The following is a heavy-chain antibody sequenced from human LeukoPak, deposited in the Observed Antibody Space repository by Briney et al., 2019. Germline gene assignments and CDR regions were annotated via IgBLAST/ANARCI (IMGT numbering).Heavy chain of an antibody. CDR2: ISYDGSNK. CDR3: ARDLARSYEGGGIDY. CDR1: GFTFSSYA. J-gene: IGHJ4*02. D-gene: IGHD3-16*01. Sequence: GRSLRLSCAASGFTFSSYAMHWVRQAPGKGLEWVAVISYDGSNKYYADSVKGRFTISRDNSKNTLYLQMNSLRAEDTAVYYCARDLARSYEGGGIDYWGQGTLVTVSS. V-gene: IGHV3-30-3*01.